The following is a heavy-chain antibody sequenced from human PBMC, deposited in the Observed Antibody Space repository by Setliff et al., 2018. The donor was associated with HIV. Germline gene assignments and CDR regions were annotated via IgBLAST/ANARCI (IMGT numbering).Heavy chain of an antibody. CDR2: IIPIFGTA. CDR1: GGTFSSYA. V-gene: IGHV1-69*05. Sequence: SVKVSCKASGGTFSSYAISWVRQAPGQGLEWMGGIIPIFGTANYAQKFQGRVTITTDESTSTAYMELSRLRSDDTAVYYCARGYYDSSGYIFFPGLPDYWGQGTLVTV. CDR3: ARGYYDSSGYIFFPGLPDY. J-gene: IGHJ4*02. D-gene: IGHD3-22*01.